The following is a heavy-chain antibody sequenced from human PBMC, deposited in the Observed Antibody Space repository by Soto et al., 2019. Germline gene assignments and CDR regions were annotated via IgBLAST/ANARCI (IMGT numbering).Heavy chain of an antibody. D-gene: IGHD3-22*01. CDR3: ARDRIVALSSYYYYYGMDV. CDR1: GGTFSSYA. CDR2: IIPIFGTA. V-gene: IGHV1-69*13. Sequence: SVKVSCKASGGTFSSYAISWVRQAPGQGLEWMGGIIPIFGTANYAQKFQGRVTITADESTSTAYMELSSLRSEDTAVYYCARDRIVALSSYYYYYGMDVWGQGTTVTVSS. J-gene: IGHJ6*02.